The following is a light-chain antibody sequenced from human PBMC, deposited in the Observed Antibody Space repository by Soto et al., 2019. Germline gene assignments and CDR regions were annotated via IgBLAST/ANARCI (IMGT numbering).Light chain of an antibody. CDR1: QDIRTS. CDR3: QHNNKLPPST. J-gene: IGKJ3*01. CDR2: GAS. V-gene: IGKV1-33*01. Sequence: DIQMTQSPSSLSASVGARVSITCQASQDIRTSLSWFQHKPGSAPKLLIYGASYLGTGVPPRFRRSGSGTDSTLTITSLQPEDIATYYYQHNNKLPPSTLGPGTIVDIK.